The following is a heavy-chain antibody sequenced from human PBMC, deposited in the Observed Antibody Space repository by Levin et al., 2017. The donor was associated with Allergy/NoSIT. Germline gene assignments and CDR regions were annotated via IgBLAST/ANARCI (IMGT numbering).Heavy chain of an antibody. Sequence: PGRGLEWIGYSYYTGNTYYNPSLESRVTISVDTSKNQFSLNLRSATAADTAGYYCARRARNGYGFQHWGQGTPVTVSS. CDR2: SYYTGNT. D-gene: IGHD3-16*01. J-gene: IGHJ1*01. CDR3: ARRARNGYGFQH. V-gene: IGHV4-31*02.